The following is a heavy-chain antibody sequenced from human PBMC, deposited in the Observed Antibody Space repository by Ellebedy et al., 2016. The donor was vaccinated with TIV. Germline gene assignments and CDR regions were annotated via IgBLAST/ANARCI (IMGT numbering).Heavy chain of an antibody. CDR2: VYYSGRT. J-gene: IGHJ6*02. V-gene: IGHV4-61*01. D-gene: IGHD1-1*01. Sequence: PSETLSLTCTVSGDSVSSDSYYWSWIRQPPGKGLEWIGYVYYSGRTKYNPSLQSRVTISEDRSKNQFSLKLTSVTAADTAVYYGARGYGRGGYGMDVWGQGTTVTVSS. CDR3: ARGYGRGGYGMDV. CDR1: GDSVSSDSYY.